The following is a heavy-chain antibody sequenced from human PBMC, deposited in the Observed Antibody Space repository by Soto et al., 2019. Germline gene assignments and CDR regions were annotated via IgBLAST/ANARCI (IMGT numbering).Heavy chain of an antibody. CDR1: GGSISSYY. V-gene: IGHV4-59*12. Sequence: SETLSLTCTVSGGSISSYYWSWIRQPPGKGLEWIGYIYYSGSTNYNPSLKSRVTISVDTSKNQFSLKLSSVTAADTAVYFCARTYYYRSGTYFAWFDPWGQGTLVTVSS. D-gene: IGHD3-10*01. J-gene: IGHJ5*02. CDR2: IYYSGST. CDR3: ARTYYYRSGTYFAWFDP.